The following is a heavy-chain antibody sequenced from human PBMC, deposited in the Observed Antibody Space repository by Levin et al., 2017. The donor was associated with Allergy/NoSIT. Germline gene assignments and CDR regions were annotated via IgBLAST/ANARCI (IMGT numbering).Heavy chain of an antibody. D-gene: IGHD6-13*01. V-gene: IGHV4-34*01. CDR3: ARGFYGYSSSWYVY. Sequence: SETLSLTCAVYGGSFSGYYWSWIRQPPGKGLEWIGEINHSGSTNYNPSLKSRVTISVDTSKNQFSLKLSSVTAADTAVYYCARGFYGYSSSWYVYWGQGTLVTVSS. CDR1: GGSFSGYY. J-gene: IGHJ4*02. CDR2: INHSGST.